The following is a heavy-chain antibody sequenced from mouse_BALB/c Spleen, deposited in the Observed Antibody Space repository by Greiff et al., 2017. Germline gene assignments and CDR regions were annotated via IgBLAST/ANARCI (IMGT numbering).Heavy chain of an antibody. V-gene: IGHV14-3*02. Sequence: EVHLVESGAELVKPGASVKLSCTASGFNIKDTYMHWVKQRPEQGLEWIGRIDPANGNTKYDPKFQGKATITADTSSNTAYLQLSSLTSEDTAVYYCARRGYGNYVDAMDYWGQGTSVTVSS. CDR1: GFNIKDTY. D-gene: IGHD2-10*02. CDR3: ARRGYGNYVDAMDY. CDR2: IDPANGNT. J-gene: IGHJ4*01.